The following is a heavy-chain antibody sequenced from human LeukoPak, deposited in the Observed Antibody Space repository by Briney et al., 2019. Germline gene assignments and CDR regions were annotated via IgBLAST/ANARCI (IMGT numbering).Heavy chain of an antibody. D-gene: IGHD3-10*01. V-gene: IGHV4-61*01. CDR2: IFYTGST. Sequence: PSETLSLTCTVSGGSVSSGTYYWSWIRQPPGQGLEWIGYIFYTGSTTYNPSLKSRVTISVDTSKNQFSLKLSSVTAADTAVYYCARGGMVRGSDYWGQGTLVTVSS. J-gene: IGHJ4*02. CDR3: ARGGMVRGSDY. CDR1: GGSVSSGTYY.